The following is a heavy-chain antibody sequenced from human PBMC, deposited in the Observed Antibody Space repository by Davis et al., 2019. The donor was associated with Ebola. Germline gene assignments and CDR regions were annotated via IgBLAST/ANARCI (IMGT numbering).Heavy chain of an antibody. CDR2: ISAYNDNT. CDR3: ARDRHRLGYCSGGSCYSPPGY. D-gene: IGHD2-15*01. V-gene: IGHV1-18*01. Sequence: ASVKVSCKASGYTFTSYGISWVRQAPGQGLEWMGWISAYNDNTNYAQKLQGRVTMTTDTSTSTAYMELRSLRSDDTAVYYCARDRHRLGYCSGGSCYSPPGYWGQGTLVTVSS. CDR1: GYTFTSYG. J-gene: IGHJ4*02.